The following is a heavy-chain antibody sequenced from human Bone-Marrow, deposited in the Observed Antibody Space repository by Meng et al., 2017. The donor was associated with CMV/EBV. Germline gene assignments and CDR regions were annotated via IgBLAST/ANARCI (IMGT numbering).Heavy chain of an antibody. D-gene: IGHD3-22*01. CDR3: ATGPGYDSSGYYFEYFQH. CDR2: FDPEDGET. Sequence: QVQLVQSRAGVKKPGASVKLPCNVSGYTLTELSMHWVRQAPGKGLEWMGGFDPEDGETIYAQKFQGRVTMTEDTSTDTAYMELSSLRSEDTAVYYCATGPGYDSSGYYFEYFQHWGQGTLVTVSS. J-gene: IGHJ1*01. V-gene: IGHV1-24*01. CDR1: GYTLTELS.